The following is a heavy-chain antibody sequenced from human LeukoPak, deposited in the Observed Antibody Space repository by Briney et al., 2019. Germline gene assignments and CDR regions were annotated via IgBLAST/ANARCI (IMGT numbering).Heavy chain of an antibody. CDR2: INTNTGNP. Sequence: ASVKVSCKASGYTFTSYAMNWVRQAPGQGLEWMGWINTNTGNPTYAQGFTGRFVFSLDTSVSTAYLQISSLKAEDTAVYYCARDRSNWNDTPHYMDVWGKGTTVTVSS. CDR3: ARDRSNWNDTPHYMDV. J-gene: IGHJ6*03. D-gene: IGHD1-1*01. CDR1: GYTFTSYA. V-gene: IGHV7-4-1*02.